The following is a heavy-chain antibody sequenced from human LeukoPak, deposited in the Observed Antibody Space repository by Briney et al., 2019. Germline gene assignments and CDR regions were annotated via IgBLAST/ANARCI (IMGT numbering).Heavy chain of an antibody. CDR1: GYTFTSNY. J-gene: IGHJ4*02. D-gene: IGHD1-26*01. Sequence: ASVKASCEASGYTFTSNYMDWVRQTPGQGLEWMGVINPSDGSTTYAQKFQGRVTLTRDTSTTTVHMELSSLTSEDTAVYYCAIEAGAFDYWGQGTLVTVSS. CDR2: INPSDGST. V-gene: IGHV1-46*01. CDR3: AIEAGAFDY.